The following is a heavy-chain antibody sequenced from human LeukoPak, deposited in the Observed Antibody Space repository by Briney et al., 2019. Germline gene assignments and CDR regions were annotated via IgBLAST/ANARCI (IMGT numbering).Heavy chain of an antibody. Sequence: GGSLRLSCAASGFTFSSYWMHWVRQAPGKGLVWVSRINSDGSSTSYADSVKGRFTISRDNAKNTLYLQMNSLRAEDTAVYYCARDLVVVPAAIDFDYWGQGTLVTVSS. CDR3: ARDLVVVPAAIDFDY. V-gene: IGHV3-74*01. D-gene: IGHD2-2*02. CDR2: INSDGSST. J-gene: IGHJ4*02. CDR1: GFTFSSYW.